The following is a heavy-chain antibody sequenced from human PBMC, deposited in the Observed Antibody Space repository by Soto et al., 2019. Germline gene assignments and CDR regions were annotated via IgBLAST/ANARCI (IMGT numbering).Heavy chain of an antibody. D-gene: IGHD6-19*01. CDR3: ARPFSSGWYGDFDF. Sequence: QVQLVESGGGVVQPGRSLRLSCAASGSAFSSYAMHWVRRAPGKGLEWVAVISYDASNKYYADSVKGRFTISRDNSKKTMYLQMSSLRAEDTAVYYCARPFSSGWYGDFDFWGQGTLVAVSS. V-gene: IGHV3-30-3*01. J-gene: IGHJ4*02. CDR1: GSAFSSYA. CDR2: ISYDASNK.